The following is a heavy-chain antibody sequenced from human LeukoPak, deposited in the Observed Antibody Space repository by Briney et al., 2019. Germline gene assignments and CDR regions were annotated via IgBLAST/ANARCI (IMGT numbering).Heavy chain of an antibody. CDR1: GFTFSSYE. J-gene: IGHJ6*02. CDR2: ISSSGSTI. CDR3: ARDRLPDLYYYYYGMDV. V-gene: IGHV3-48*03. Sequence: GGSLRLSCAASGFTFSSYEMNWVCQAPGKGLEWVSYISSSGSTIYYADSVKGRFTISRDNDKNSLYLQMNSLRAEDTAVYYCARDRLPDLYYYYYGMDVWGQGTTVTVSS.